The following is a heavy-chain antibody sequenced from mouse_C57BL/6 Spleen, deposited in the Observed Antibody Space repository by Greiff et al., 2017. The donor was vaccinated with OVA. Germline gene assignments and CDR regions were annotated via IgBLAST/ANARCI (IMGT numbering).Heavy chain of an antibody. CDR3: TRDGYSAMDY. D-gene: IGHD2-3*01. CDR2: IDPETGGT. CDR1: GYTFTDYE. V-gene: IGHV1-15*01. Sequence: QVHVKQSGAELVRPGASVTLSCKASGYTFTDYEMHWVKQTPVHGLEWIGAIDPETGGTAYNQKFKGKAILTADKSSSTAYMELRSLTSEDSAVYYCTRDGYSAMDYWGQGTSVTVSS. J-gene: IGHJ4*01.